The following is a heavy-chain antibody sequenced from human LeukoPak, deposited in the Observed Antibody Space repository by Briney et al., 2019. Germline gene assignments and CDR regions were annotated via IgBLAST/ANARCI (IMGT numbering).Heavy chain of an antibody. CDR3: AKGFWSGYYSFDY. J-gene: IGHJ4*02. CDR2: ISSSSSSTI. V-gene: IGHV3-48*04. Sequence: GGSLRLSCAASGFTFSSYSMNWVRQAPGKGLEWVSYISSSSSSTIYYADSVKGRFTISRDNAKNSLYLQMNSLRAEDTAVYYCAKGFWSGYYSFDYWGQGTLVTVSS. CDR1: GFTFSSYS. D-gene: IGHD3-3*01.